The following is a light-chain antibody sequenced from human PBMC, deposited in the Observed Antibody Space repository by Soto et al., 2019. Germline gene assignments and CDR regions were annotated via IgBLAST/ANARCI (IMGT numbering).Light chain of an antibody. CDR3: QQYNNSSALT. CDR2: GAF. V-gene: IGKV3-15*01. CDR1: QTVTTD. Sequence: EIVLTQSPVTLSLSPGERATLSCRASQTVTTDLAWYRQKPGQAPRLVIHGAFNRATDFPDRFSGSGSGTEFTLTISSLQSEDIAVYYCQQYNNSSALTFGEGTKVDIK. J-gene: IGKJ4*01.